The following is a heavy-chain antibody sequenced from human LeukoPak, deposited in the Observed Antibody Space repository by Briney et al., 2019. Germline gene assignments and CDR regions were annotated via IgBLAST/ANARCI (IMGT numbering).Heavy chain of an antibody. J-gene: IGHJ4*02. CDR2: LALNCGNT. D-gene: IGHD3-10*01. Sequence: GGALTLSCAASGFTFYNYAMHWVRHAPGKGLELVSGLALNCGNTAFADSVQSRFTISRDNDENSLNLQMNSLRADDTALYYWAKDMNSYGSGSSYNPWGPFDSWGQGTLVTVSS. CDR1: GFTFYNYA. V-gene: IGHV3-9*01. CDR3: AKDMNSYGSGSSYNPWGPFDS.